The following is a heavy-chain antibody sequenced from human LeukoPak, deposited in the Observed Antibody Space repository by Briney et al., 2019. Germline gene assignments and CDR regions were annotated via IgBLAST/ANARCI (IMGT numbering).Heavy chain of an antibody. CDR2: IYYSGNT. D-gene: IGHD4/OR15-4a*01. CDR3: ARQSQTLTTADFDY. Sequence: SETLSLTCTVSGGSISSYYWSWIRQPPGKGLEWIGYIYYSGNTNYNPSFKSRVTISVDTSKNQFSLRLSSVTAPDTAVYYCARQSQTLTTADFDYWGQGTLVTVSS. J-gene: IGHJ4*02. CDR1: GGSISSYY. V-gene: IGHV4-59*08.